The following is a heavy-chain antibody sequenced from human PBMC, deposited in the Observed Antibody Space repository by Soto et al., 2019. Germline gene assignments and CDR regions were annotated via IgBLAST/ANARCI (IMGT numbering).Heavy chain of an antibody. Sequence: PSETLSLTCTVSGGSISSGDYYWSWIRQPPGKGLEWIGYIYYSGSTYYNPSLKSRVTISVDTSKNQFSLKLSSVTAADTAVYYCARARITMVRGIDYWGQGTLVTVSS. V-gene: IGHV4-30-4*01. J-gene: IGHJ4*02. CDR1: GGSISSGDYY. D-gene: IGHD3-10*01. CDR2: IYYSGST. CDR3: ARARITMVRGIDY.